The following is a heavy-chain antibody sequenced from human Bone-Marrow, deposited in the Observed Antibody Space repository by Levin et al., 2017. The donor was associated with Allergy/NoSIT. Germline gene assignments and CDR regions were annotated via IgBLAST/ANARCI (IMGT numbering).Heavy chain of an antibody. CDR3: ARDGGFGELLIFDY. CDR1: GASVNSDGSY. CDR2: ISYSGSP. Sequence: ASETLSLSCTVSGASVNSDGSYWTWIRQFPGKGLEWIGYISYSGSPYNNPSLRSRITISLDTSQNQFSLKMQSVTAADTAVYFCARDGGFGELLIFDYWGQGIVVTVSS. V-gene: IGHV4-31*03. D-gene: IGHD3-10*01. J-gene: IGHJ4*02.